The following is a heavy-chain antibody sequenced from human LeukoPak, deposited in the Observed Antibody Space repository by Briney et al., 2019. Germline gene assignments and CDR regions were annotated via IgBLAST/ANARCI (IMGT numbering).Heavy chain of an antibody. CDR1: GGSISSYY. V-gene: IGHV4-59*01. CDR3: AGTTYYYDSSGYSDAFDI. CDR2: IYYSGST. D-gene: IGHD3-22*01. Sequence: SETLSLTCTVSGGSISSYYWSWIRQPPGKGLEWIGYIYYSGSTNYNPSLKSRVTISVDTSKNQFSLKLSSVTAADTAVYYCAGTTYYYDSSGYSDAFDIWGQGTMVTVS. J-gene: IGHJ3*02.